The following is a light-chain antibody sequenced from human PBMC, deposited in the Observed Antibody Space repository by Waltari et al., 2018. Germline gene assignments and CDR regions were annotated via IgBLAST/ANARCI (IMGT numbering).Light chain of an antibody. CDR2: DDS. CDR3: QVWDTGSDRVV. Sequence: SYVLTQPPSVSVAPGETARITCGGQHIGSKRGHWYQQKPGQAPVLVVYDDSDRPSGIPERFSGSNSGNTATLTISRVEAGDEADFYCQVWDTGSDRVVFGGGTKLTVL. CDR1: HIGSKR. J-gene: IGLJ2*01. V-gene: IGLV3-21*02.